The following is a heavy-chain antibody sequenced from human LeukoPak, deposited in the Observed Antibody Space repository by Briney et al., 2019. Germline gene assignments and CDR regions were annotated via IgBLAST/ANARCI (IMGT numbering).Heavy chain of an antibody. J-gene: IGHJ3*02. Sequence: PGESVTMSCQGSGYSFTSYWIGWVRQMPGNGLDLMGIIYPGDSDTRYSPSFQGHVTISADKSIRTAYLQWSSLKASDTAMYYCARPTYYDILTGEDAFDIWGQGTMVTVSS. D-gene: IGHD3-9*01. V-gene: IGHV5-51*03. CDR2: IYPGDSDT. CDR3: ARPTYYDILTGEDAFDI. CDR1: GYSFTSYW.